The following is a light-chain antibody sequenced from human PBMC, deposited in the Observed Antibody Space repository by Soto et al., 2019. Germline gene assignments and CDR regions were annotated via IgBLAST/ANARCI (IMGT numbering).Light chain of an antibody. Sequence: DIQMTQSPSTLSASVGDRVTITCRASQSISNLLAWYQQKPVRAPTLLIYKASTLESGVPSRFSGSGSGTEFTLTISSLQPDDFATYYCQQYNSYPLTFGQGTRLDI. CDR1: QSISNL. CDR3: QQYNSYPLT. V-gene: IGKV1-5*03. CDR2: KAS. J-gene: IGKJ5*01.